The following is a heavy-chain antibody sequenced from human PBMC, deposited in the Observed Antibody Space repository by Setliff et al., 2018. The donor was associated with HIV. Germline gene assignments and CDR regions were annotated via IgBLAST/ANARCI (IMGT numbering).Heavy chain of an antibody. CDR3: AADPAGPLDGFDI. J-gene: IGHJ3*02. CDR2: INAGNGNT. CDR1: GYTFTSYA. V-gene: IGHV1-3*01. D-gene: IGHD2-2*01. Sequence: GASVKVSCKASGYTFTSYAMHWVRQAPGQRLKWMGWINAGNGNTKYSQKFQGRVTITRDTSASTAYMELSSLSSEDTAVYYCAADPAGPLDGFDIWGQGTMVTVSS.